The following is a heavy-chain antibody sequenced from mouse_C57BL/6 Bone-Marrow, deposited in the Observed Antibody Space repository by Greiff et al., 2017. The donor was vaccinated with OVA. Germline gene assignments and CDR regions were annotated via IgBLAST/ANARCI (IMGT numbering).Heavy chain of an antibody. J-gene: IGHJ1*03. D-gene: IGHD3-1*01. V-gene: IGHV1-42*01. CDR2: INPSTGGT. Sequence: EVKLLESGPELVKPGASVKISCKASGYSFTGYYMNWVKQSPEKSLEWIGEINPSTGGTTYNQKFKAKATLTVDKSSSTAYMQLKSLTSEDSAVYYCARSGGNYGYFDVWGTGTTVTVSS. CDR1: GYSFTGYY. CDR3: ARSGGNYGYFDV.